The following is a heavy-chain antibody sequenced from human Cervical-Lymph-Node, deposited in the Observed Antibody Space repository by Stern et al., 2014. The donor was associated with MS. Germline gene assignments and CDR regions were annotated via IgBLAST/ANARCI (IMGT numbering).Heavy chain of an antibody. Sequence: MQLVESGAEVKKPGASVKVSCKASGYTFTSYGISWVRQAPGQGLEWMGWISAYNGNTNYAQKLQGRVTMTTDTSTSTAYMELRSLRSDDTAVYYCARDLTSSGWYVGLDYWGQGTLVTVSS. CDR3: ARDLTSSGWYVGLDY. CDR1: GYTFTSYG. CDR2: ISAYNGNT. V-gene: IGHV1-18*01. D-gene: IGHD6-19*01. J-gene: IGHJ4*02.